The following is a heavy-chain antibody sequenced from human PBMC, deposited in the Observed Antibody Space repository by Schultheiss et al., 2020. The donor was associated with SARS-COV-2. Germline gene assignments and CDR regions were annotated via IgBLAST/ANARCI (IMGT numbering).Heavy chain of an antibody. CDR2: ISSSGSTI. CDR3: AKETGVMVVARNWFDS. V-gene: IGHV3-48*03. Sequence: GGSLRLSCAASGFTFSSYEMNWVRQAPGKGLEWVSYISSSGSTIYYADSVKGRFTISRDNSKNTLYLEMSSLRPEDTAVYFCAKETGVMVVARNWFDSWGQGTLVTVSS. J-gene: IGHJ5*01. CDR1: GFTFSSYE. D-gene: IGHD2-15*01.